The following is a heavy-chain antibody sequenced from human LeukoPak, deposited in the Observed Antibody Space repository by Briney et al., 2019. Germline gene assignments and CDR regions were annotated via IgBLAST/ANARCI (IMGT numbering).Heavy chain of an antibody. D-gene: IGHD6-19*01. Sequence: PGGSLRLSCTASGFSFSTYSMTWVRQGPGKGLEWVSSIYNSGSQTFYADSVKGRFTISTDNSKNTLYLQMNSLTAEDTAIYYCSKDVVPDSGWDLDYWGQGTLVTVSS. J-gene: IGHJ4*02. CDR1: GFSFSTYS. CDR2: IYNSGSQT. V-gene: IGHV3-23*05. CDR3: SKDVVPDSGWDLDY.